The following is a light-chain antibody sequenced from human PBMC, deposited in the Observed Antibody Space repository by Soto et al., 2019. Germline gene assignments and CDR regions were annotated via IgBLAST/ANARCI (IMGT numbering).Light chain of an antibody. J-gene: IGLJ2*01. Sequence: QSVLTQPPSVSGAPGQRVTISCTGSSSNIGAGYDVHWYQHLPGTAPKLLIYANNNRPSGVPDRFSGSKSGTSASLAITGLQAEDEADYYCQSYDSSLNGVVFGGGTKPTVL. V-gene: IGLV1-40*01. CDR3: QSYDSSLNGVV. CDR1: SSNIGAGYD. CDR2: ANN.